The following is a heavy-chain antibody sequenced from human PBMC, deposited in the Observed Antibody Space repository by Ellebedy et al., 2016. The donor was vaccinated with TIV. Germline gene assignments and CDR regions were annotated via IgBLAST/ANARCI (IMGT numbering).Heavy chain of an antibody. D-gene: IGHD3-9*01. V-gene: IGHV4-4*08. CDR2: IYSNGNT. CDR1: GGSISSYY. J-gene: IGHJ4*02. CDR3: ARIDSWQPIDD. Sequence: MPSETLSLTCTVSGGSISSYYWSWIRQPPGKGLEWIGYIYSNGNTKYNPSVKSRVTLSADTSKNHFSLNLRTVTAADTAVYYCARIDSWQPIDDWGQGILVTVSS.